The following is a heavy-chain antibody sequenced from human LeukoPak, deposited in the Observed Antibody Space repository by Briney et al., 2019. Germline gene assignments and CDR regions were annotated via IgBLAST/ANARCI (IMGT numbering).Heavy chain of an antibody. V-gene: IGHV3-49*04. J-gene: IGHJ6*03. CDR1: GFTFGDYA. D-gene: IGHD1-7*01. CDR2: IRSKAYGGTT. CDR3: TSAEVTGTTQDYYYYMDV. Sequence: GGSLRLSCTASGFTFGDYAMSWVRQAPGKGLEWVGFIRSKAYGGTTEYAASVKGRFTISRDDSKSIAYLQMNSLKTEDTAVYYCTSAEVTGTTQDYYYYMDVWGKGTTVTVSS.